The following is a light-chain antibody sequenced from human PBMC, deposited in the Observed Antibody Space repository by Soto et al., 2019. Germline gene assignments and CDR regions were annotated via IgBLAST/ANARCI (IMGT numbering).Light chain of an antibody. V-gene: IGKV1-17*01. CDR2: AAS. Sequence: DIQMSQSPSSLSASVGDRVTITCRASQGIRNDLGWFQQNPGKAPNRLIYAASSLQSGVPSRFSGSGSGTEFTLTVSSLQPEDFATYYCLQQSSYPPLTFGGRTRVEIK. CDR1: QGIRND. J-gene: IGKJ4*01. CDR3: LQQSSYPPLT.